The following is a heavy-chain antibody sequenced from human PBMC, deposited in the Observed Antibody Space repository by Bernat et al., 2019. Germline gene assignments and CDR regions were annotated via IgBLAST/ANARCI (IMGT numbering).Heavy chain of an antibody. D-gene: IGHD2-2*01. J-gene: IGHJ4*02. Sequence: QVQLVESGGGVVQPGRSLRLSCAASGFTFSSYAMHWVRQAPGTGLEWVAVISYDGSNKYYADSVKGRFTISRDNSKNTLYLQMNSLRSEDTAVYYCARELSRPVVPAAIDNHYERGYWGQGTLVTVSS. CDR2: ISYDGSNK. CDR3: ARELSRPVVPAAIDNHYERGY. V-gene: IGHV3-30-3*01. CDR1: GFTFSSYA.